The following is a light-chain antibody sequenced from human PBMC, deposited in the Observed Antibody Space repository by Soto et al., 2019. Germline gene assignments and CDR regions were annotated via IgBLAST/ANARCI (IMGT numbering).Light chain of an antibody. CDR1: QSVSSN. Sequence: DIVMTQSPATLSVSPGERATLSCRASQSVSSNLAWYQQKPGQAPRLLVYGASTRATGIPARFSGSGSGTEFILTISSLQSADFALDYCHQYNTLPSFTFGPGTKVDI. V-gene: IGKV3-15*01. CDR3: HQYNTLPSFT. CDR2: GAS. J-gene: IGKJ3*01.